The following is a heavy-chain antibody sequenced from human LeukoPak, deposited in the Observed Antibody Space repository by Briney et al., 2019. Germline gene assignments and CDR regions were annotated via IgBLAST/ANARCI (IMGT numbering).Heavy chain of an antibody. Sequence: GGSLRLSCAASGFTFSSYWMHWVRQAPGKGLVWVSRINTDGSSTNYADSVKGRFTISRDNAKNTLYLQMNSLRAEDTAVYYCARERGEIVATVTGFVYYYGMDVWGQGTTVTVSS. V-gene: IGHV3-74*01. CDR1: GFTFSSYW. D-gene: IGHD5-12*01. CDR2: INTDGSST. J-gene: IGHJ6*02. CDR3: ARERGEIVATVTGFVYYYGMDV.